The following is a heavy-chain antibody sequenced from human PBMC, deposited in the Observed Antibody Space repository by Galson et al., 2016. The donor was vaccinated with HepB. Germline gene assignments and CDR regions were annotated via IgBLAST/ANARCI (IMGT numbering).Heavy chain of an antibody. Sequence: SVKVSCKASGGTFSRYAISWVRQAPGQGLEWMGGIIPIIDTAKYAQKFQGRVTITADESTSTTYMELSSLRSEDTAVFYCATSNYYDTRGFFYFDYWGQGTLVTVSS. D-gene: IGHD3-22*01. V-gene: IGHV1-69*13. CDR1: GGTFSRYA. CDR3: ATSNYYDTRGFFYFDY. J-gene: IGHJ4*02. CDR2: IIPIIDTA.